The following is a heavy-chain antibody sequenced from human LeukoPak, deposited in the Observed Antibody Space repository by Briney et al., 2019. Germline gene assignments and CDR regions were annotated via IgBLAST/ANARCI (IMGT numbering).Heavy chain of an antibody. J-gene: IGHJ4*02. V-gene: IGHV4-61*05. CDR3: ARGIKAWGTRGSYFDY. D-gene: IGHD3-16*01. Sequence: SETLSLTCTVSGGSMSSSTYYWGWIRQPPGKGLEWIGYIYYSGSTNYNPSLKSRVTISVDTSKNQFSLKLSSVTAADTAVYYCARGIKAWGTRGSYFDYWGQGTLVTVSS. CDR2: IYYSGST. CDR1: GGSMSSSTYY.